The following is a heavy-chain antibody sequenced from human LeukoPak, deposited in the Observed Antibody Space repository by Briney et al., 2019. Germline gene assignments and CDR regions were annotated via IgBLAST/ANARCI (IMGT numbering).Heavy chain of an antibody. CDR1: RFTFSSYG. CDR2: ISSDSNHI. D-gene: IGHD4-23*01. CDR3: ATYGANWGYYFDY. Sequence: TGGSLRLSCAASRFTFSSYGMHWVRQAPGKGLEWVSSISSDSNHIYYADSVKGRFTISRDNTKKSLYLQMNSLRAEDTAVYYCATYGANWGYYFDYWGQGTLVTVSS. V-gene: IGHV3-21*01. J-gene: IGHJ4*02.